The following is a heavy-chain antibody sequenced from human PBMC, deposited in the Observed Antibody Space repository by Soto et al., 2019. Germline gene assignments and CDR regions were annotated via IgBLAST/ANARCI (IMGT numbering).Heavy chain of an antibody. CDR1: GFTFTSHW. V-gene: IGHV3-74*01. J-gene: IGHJ4*02. Sequence: EVQLVESGGDLVQPGGSLRLSCAASGFTFTSHWMHWVRQAPGKGLVWVSRIKSDGSGTIYADSVKGRSTNSRDNAKNTLHLQMHSLRADDTAVYFCAREWTTTGWAFESWGQGTLVTVSS. CDR3: AREWTTTGWAFES. D-gene: IGHD1-1*01. CDR2: IKSDGSGT.